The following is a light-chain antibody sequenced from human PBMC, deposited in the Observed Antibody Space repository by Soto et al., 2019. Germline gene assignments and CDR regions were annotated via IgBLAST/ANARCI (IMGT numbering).Light chain of an antibody. V-gene: IGKV2D-29*02. Sequence: DVVITHTRLSRSVTPGQPSSISWSSSHGVLHIAGETGLFWYLQKPGQSPHLLIYEVSNRFSGVPDRFSGGGSGTDYTLKISRVEAEDVGIYYCLQSTHLPPTFGQGTRLEIK. CDR3: LQSTHLPPT. CDR1: HGVLHIAGETG. CDR2: EVS. J-gene: IGKJ5*01.